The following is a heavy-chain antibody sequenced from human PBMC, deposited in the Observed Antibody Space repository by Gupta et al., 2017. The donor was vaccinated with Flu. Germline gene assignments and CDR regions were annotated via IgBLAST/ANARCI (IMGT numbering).Heavy chain of an antibody. CDR1: G. J-gene: IGHJ6*03. Sequence: GMDWVRQGPGKGLEWVAVIAYDGRSKYYADSGKGRFTISRDNSKNTGYLQMNRLTEEEQEVYYCAKDLEAAVNYYCYLDVWGKGTAV. CDR2: IAYDGRSK. D-gene: IGHD6-25*01. V-gene: IGHV3-30*18. CDR3: AKDLEAAVNYYCYLDV.